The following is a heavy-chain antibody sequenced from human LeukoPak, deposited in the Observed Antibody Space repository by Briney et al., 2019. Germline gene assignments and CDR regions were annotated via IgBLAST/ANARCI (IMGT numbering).Heavy chain of an antibody. V-gene: IGHV3-11*01. CDR1: GFTYSDYY. CDR3: ARVRGYDFWSGYFDY. D-gene: IGHD3-3*01. CDR2: ISSSGSTI. Sequence: GGSLRLSCAASGFTYSDYYMSWIRQAPGKGLEWVSYISSSGSTIYYADSVKGRFTISRDNAKNSLYLQMNSLRAEDTAVYYCARVRGYDFWSGYFDYWGQGTLVTVSS. J-gene: IGHJ4*02.